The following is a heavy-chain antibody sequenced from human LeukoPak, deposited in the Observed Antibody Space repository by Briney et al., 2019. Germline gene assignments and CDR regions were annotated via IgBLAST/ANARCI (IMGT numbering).Heavy chain of an antibody. Sequence: GSLRLSCAASGFTSSNAWMSWVRQAPGKGLEWVGRIKSKTDGGTTDYAAPVKGRFTISRDDSENTLYLQMNSLKTEGTAVYYCTKEGGSWGFIDYWGQGTLVTVSS. CDR2: IKSKTDGGTT. CDR1: GFTSSNAW. CDR3: TKEGGSWGFIDY. D-gene: IGHD6-13*01. V-gene: IGHV3-15*01. J-gene: IGHJ4*02.